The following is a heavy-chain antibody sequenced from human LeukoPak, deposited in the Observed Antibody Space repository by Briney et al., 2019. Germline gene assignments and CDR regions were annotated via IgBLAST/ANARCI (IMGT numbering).Heavy chain of an antibody. J-gene: IGHJ4*02. V-gene: IGHV3-48*04. CDR1: GFTFSSYS. Sequence: GGSLRLSCAASGFTFSSYSMNWVRQAPGKGLEWVSYISSSSSTIYYADSVKGRFTISRDNAKNSLYLQMNSLRAEDTAVYYCARAVRGYSGYDLSYWGQGTQVTVSS. CDR2: ISSSSSTI. CDR3: ARAVRGYSGYDLSY. D-gene: IGHD5-12*01.